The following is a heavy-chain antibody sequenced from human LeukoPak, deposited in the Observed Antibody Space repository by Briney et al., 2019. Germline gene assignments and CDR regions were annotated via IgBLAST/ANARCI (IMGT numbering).Heavy chain of an antibody. V-gene: IGHV3-30*02. CDR2: IRYDGSNK. CDR3: AKDDCSTTRCYGFDGFDI. CDR1: RFTLSNFW. J-gene: IGHJ3*02. Sequence: PGGSLRLSCVASSRFTLSNFWMIWVRQAPGKGLEWVAFIRYDGSNKYYADSVKGRFTISRDNSKNTLYLQMNSLRAEDTAIYYCAKDDCSTTRCYGFDGFDIWGQGTMVTVSS. D-gene: IGHD2-2*01.